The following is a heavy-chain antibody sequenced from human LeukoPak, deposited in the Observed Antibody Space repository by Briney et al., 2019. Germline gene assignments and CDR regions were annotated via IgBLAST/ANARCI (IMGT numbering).Heavy chain of an antibody. CDR2: IYYSGST. Sequence: SETLSLTCTVSGSSISSSSYYWGWIRQPPGKGLEWIGSIYYSGSTYYNPSLKSRVTISVDTSKNQFSLKLNSVTAADTAVYYCARDSPTASYGDYSDWGQGTLVAVSS. D-gene: IGHD4-17*01. J-gene: IGHJ4*02. V-gene: IGHV4-39*02. CDR3: ARDSPTASYGDYSD. CDR1: GSSISSSSYY.